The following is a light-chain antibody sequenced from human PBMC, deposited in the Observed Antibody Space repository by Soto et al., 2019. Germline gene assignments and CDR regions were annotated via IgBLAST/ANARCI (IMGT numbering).Light chain of an antibody. J-gene: IGLJ1*01. CDR2: DVS. V-gene: IGLV2-14*03. Sequence: QSVLTQPASVSGSPGQSITISCTGSSSDVGGYNYVSWYRHLPGKAPELMIFDVSNRPSGLSDHFSGSKSGNTGSLPISGLQADDEAVYYCSSYTNSGTYVFGTGTQLTVL. CDR3: SSYTNSGTYV. CDR1: SSDVGGYNY.